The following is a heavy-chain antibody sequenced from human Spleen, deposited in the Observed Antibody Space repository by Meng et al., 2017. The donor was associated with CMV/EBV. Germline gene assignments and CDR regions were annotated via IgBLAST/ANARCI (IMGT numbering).Heavy chain of an antibody. CDR3: ARDYKWWGGTYYYYYGMDV. CDR1: GFTVSRNY. CDR2: IYSGGNT. D-gene: IGHD2-15*01. J-gene: IGHJ6*02. Sequence: GVLKISCAASGFTVSRNYMSWVRQAPGKGLEWVSVIYSGGNTYYADSVKGRFTISRDNSKNTLYLQMNSLRAEDTAVYYCARDYKWWGGTYYYYYGMDVWGQGTTVTVSS. V-gene: IGHV3-53*01.